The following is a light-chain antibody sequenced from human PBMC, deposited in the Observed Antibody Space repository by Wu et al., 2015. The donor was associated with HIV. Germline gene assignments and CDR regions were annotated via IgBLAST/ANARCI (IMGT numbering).Light chain of an antibody. J-gene: IGKJ1*01. CDR1: QTVSNNY. CDR3: QQFGRSLWT. V-gene: IGKV3-20*01. Sequence: EIVLTQSPGTLSLSPGERATLSCRASQTVSNNYLAWYQQKPGQAPRLLIYGTSSRATGIPDRFSGSGSGTDFTLTISRLEPEDFAVYYCQQFGRSLWTFGQGTKVEFK. CDR2: GTS.